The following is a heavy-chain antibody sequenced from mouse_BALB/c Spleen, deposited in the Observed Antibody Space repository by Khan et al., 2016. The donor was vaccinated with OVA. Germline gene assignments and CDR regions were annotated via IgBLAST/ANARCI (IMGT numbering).Heavy chain of an antibody. D-gene: IGHD2-4*01. CDR1: GYSLTSCG. V-gene: IGHV2-2*02. J-gene: IGHJ3*01. Sequence: QVQLKESGPGLVQPSQSLSITCTVSGYSLTSCGVHWVRQSSGKGLEGLGVILSFGSTDYNAPFIYRLNISKDNSTSHAFFKMNSLQANDTATYYCARSYDYDDCLAYWGQGTLVTVSA. CDR2: ILSFGST. CDR3: ARSYDYDDCLAY.